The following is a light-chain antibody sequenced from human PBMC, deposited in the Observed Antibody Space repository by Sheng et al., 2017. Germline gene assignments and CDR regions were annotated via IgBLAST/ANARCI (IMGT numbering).Light chain of an antibody. J-gene: IGKJ2*01. CDR3: QQYETYMS. V-gene: IGKV1-9*01. CDR1: QGISSY. Sequence: DIQLTQSPSFLSASVGDRVTITCRASQGISSYLAWYQQKPGKAPKLLIYAASTLQSGVPSRFSGSGSGTEFTLTISSLQPDDFATYYCQQYETYMSFGQGTKLQIK. CDR2: AAS.